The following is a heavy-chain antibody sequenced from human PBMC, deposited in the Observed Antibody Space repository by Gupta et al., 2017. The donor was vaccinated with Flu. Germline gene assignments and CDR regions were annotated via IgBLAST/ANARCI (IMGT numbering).Heavy chain of an antibody. V-gene: IGHV3-23*01. CDR3: AKPRYCSGGSCYPYFDY. J-gene: IGHJ4*02. CDR1: GFTFSSYA. Sequence: EVQLLESGGGLVQPGGSLRLFCAASGFTFSSYAMSWVRQAPGKGLGWVSAISGSGGSTYYADSVKGRFTISRDNSKNTLYLQMNSLRAEDTAVYYCAKPRYCSGGSCYPYFDYWGQGTLVTVSS. D-gene: IGHD2-15*01. CDR2: ISGSGGST.